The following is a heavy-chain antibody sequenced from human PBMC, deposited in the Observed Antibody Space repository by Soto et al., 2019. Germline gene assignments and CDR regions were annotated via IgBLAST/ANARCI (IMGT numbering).Heavy chain of an antibody. Sequence: KTSETLSLTCTVSGGSVSSGSYYWSWIRQPPGKGLEWIGYIYYSGSTNYNPSLKSRVTISVDTSKNQFSLKPSSVTAADTAVYYCARVRARRASCFDYWGQGTLVTVSS. V-gene: IGHV4-61*01. CDR1: GGSVSSGSYY. CDR2: IYYSGST. D-gene: IGHD6-6*01. CDR3: ARVRARRASCFDY. J-gene: IGHJ4*02.